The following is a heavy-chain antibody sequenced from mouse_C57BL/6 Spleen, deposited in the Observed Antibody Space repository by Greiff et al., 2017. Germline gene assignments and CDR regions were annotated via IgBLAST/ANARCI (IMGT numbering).Heavy chain of an antibody. CDR1: GYTFTSYW. D-gene: IGHD2-2*01. CDR3: ARRDYGYPWFAY. Sequence: VQLQQSGAELVMPGASVKLSCKASGYTFTSYWMHWVKQRPGQGLEWIGEIDPSDSYTNYNQKFKGKSTLTVDKSSSTAYMQLSSLTSEDSAVYYCARRDYGYPWFAYWGQGTLVTVSA. V-gene: IGHV1-69*01. J-gene: IGHJ3*01. CDR2: IDPSDSYT.